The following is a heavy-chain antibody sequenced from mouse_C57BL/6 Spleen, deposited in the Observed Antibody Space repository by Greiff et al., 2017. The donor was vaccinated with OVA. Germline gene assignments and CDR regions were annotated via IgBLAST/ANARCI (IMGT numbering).Heavy chain of an antibody. CDR1: GYSITSGYY. V-gene: IGHV3-6*01. Sequence: EVQLQESGPGLVKPSQSLSLTCSVTGYSITSGYYWNWFRQFPGNNLEWMGYISYDGSNNYNPSLKNRISITRDTSKNQFFLKLNYLTTENTATYYCARESIRVWYFDVWGTGTTVTVSS. CDR3: ARESIRVWYFDV. CDR2: ISYDGSN. J-gene: IGHJ1*03. D-gene: IGHD1-1*01.